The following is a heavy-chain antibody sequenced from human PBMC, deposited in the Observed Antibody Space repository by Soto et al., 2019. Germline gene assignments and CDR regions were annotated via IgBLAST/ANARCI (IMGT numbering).Heavy chain of an antibody. D-gene: IGHD6-19*01. Sequence: SETLSLTCTVSGGSISSYYWSWIRQPPGKGLEWIGDIYYSGSTNYNPSLKSRVTISVDTSKNQFSLKLSSVTAADTAVYYCARVRWTVAGPGHFDYWGQGTLVT. J-gene: IGHJ4*02. V-gene: IGHV4-59*01. CDR2: IYYSGST. CDR1: GGSISSYY. CDR3: ARVRWTVAGPGHFDY.